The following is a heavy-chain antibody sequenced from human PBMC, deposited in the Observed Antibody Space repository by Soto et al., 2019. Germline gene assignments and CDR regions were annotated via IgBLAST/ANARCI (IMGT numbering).Heavy chain of an antibody. CDR1: GGTFSSYA. D-gene: IGHD2-15*01. J-gene: IGHJ3*02. CDR2: IIPIFGTA. Sequence: QVQLVQSGAEVKKPGSSVKVSCKASGGTFSSYAISWVRQDPGQGLEWMGGIIPIFGTANYAQKFQGRVTITADESTSTAYMELSSLRAEDTAVYYCAREVVVVVAATYAFDIWGQGTMVTVSS. CDR3: AREVVVVVAATYAFDI. V-gene: IGHV1-69*12.